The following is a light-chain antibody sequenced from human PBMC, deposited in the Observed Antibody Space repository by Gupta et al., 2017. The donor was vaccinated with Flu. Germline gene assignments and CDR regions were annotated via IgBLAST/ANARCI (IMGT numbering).Light chain of an antibody. V-gene: IGLV3-1*01. J-gene: IGLJ3*02. CDR3: QAWDSSTWV. Sequence: SYELTQPPSVSVSPGPTASITCSGDKLGDKYACWYQQKPGQSPLLVIYEDSTRPSGPPERFSGSNSGNTATLTIGGTQARDEDDYYFQAWDSSTWVFGGGTKLTVL. CDR1: KLGDKY. CDR2: EDS.